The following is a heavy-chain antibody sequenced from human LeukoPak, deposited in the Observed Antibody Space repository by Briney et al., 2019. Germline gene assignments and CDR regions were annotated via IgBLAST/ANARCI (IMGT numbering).Heavy chain of an antibody. D-gene: IGHD1-26*01. V-gene: IGHV3-11*06. Sequence: GGSLRLSCAASGFTFSDYYMSWIRQAPGKGLEWVSYISSSSSYTNYADSVKGRFTISRDNAKNSLYLRMNSLRAEDTAVYYCAREIVGAIDYWGQGTLVTVSS. CDR3: AREIVGAIDY. CDR2: ISSSSSYT. J-gene: IGHJ4*02. CDR1: GFTFSDYY.